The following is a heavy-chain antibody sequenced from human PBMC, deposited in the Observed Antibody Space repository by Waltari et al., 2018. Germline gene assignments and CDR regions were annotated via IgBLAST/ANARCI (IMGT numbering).Heavy chain of an antibody. CDR2: IYHSGST. V-gene: IGHV4-4*02. Sequence: QVQLQESGPGLVTPSGTLSLTCAVSGGSISSSNWWSWVRQPPGKGLEWIGEIYHSGSTNYNPSRKSRVTISVDKSKNQFSLKLSSVTAADTAVYYCARVAAAGKGWNWFDPWGQGTLVTVSS. J-gene: IGHJ5*02. D-gene: IGHD6-13*01. CDR3: ARVAAAGKGWNWFDP. CDR1: GGSISSSNW.